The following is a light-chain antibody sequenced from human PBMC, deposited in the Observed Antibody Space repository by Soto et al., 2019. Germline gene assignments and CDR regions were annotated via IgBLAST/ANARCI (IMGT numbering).Light chain of an antibody. Sequence: QSVLTQPASVSGSPGQSITISCTGTSSDVGGYNYVSWYQQHPGKAPKLMIYDVSNRPSGVSNRFSGSKSGNTASLTISGRPAEDEADYYCSSYTTSGSLVFGGGTKLTVL. J-gene: IGLJ2*01. V-gene: IGLV2-14*01. CDR2: DVS. CDR1: SSDVGGYNY. CDR3: SSYTTSGSLV.